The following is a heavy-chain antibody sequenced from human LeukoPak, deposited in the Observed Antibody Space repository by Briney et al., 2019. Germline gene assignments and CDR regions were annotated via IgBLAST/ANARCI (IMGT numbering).Heavy chain of an antibody. J-gene: IGHJ1*01. CDR2: ISSSSSYI. Sequence: KPGGSLRLSCAASGFTFSSYSMNWVRQAPGKGLEWVSSISSSSSYIYYGDSVKGRFTISRDNAKNSLYLQLNSLRAEDTAVYFCASSSWSSEYFHYWGQGTLVTVSS. CDR1: GFTFSSYS. CDR3: ASSSWSSEYFHY. V-gene: IGHV3-21*01. D-gene: IGHD6-13*01.